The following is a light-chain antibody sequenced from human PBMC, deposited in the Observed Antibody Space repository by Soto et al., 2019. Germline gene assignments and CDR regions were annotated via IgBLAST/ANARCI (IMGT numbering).Light chain of an antibody. CDR2: DSS. Sequence: DIQMTQSPSTRSASVGDRVTITCRASQSISPWLAWYQQKPGRAPKLLIYDSSSLESGVPSRFSGSGSGTEFTLTISSLQPDDFATYYCQHYNSYAEAFGQGTKV. V-gene: IGKV1-5*01. J-gene: IGKJ1*01. CDR3: QHYNSYAEA. CDR1: QSISPW.